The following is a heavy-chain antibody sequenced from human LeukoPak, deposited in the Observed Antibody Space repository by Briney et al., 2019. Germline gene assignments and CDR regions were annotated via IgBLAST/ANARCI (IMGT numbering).Heavy chain of an antibody. D-gene: IGHD1-26*01. V-gene: IGHV4-34*01. CDR1: GGSFSGYY. Sequence: SETLSLTCAVYGGSFSGYYWSWIRQPPGKGLEWIGEINHSGSTNYNPSLKSRVTISVDTSKNQFSPKLSSVTAADTAVYYCARGRFGSGMRANWFDPWGQGTLVTVSS. J-gene: IGHJ5*02. CDR3: ARGRFGSGMRANWFDP. CDR2: INHSGST.